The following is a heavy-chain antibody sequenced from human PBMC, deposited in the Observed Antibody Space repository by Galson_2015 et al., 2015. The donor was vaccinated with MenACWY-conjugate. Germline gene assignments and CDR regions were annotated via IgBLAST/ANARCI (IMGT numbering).Heavy chain of an antibody. CDR3: VRAAYAGVWRAFDP. Sequence: SLILSCAASGFTFTSHALHWVRQAPGKGLQWVAVISSDTTGNFYAESVRGRFSISRDNYKNTVSLQMNSLRRDDTALYHCVRAAYAGVWRAFDPWGQGTLVTVSS. D-gene: IGHD2-8*01. V-gene: IGHV3-30*01. CDR2: ISSDTTGN. J-gene: IGHJ5*02. CDR1: GFTFTSHA.